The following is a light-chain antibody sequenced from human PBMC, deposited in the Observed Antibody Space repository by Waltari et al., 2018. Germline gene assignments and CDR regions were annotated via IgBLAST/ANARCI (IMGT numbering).Light chain of an antibody. V-gene: IGLV2-14*01. CDR3: SSFSSRGTLVV. CDR1: SSDVGGYHH. CDR2: EVT. Sequence: QSALTQPASVSASPGQSITISCTGTSSDVGGYHHVSWYQQPPGKAPKLRIYEVTNRPSGVSDSFSASKSGNTAALAISGLQGEDEADYYCSSFSSRGTLVVFGGGTKLTVL. J-gene: IGLJ3*02.